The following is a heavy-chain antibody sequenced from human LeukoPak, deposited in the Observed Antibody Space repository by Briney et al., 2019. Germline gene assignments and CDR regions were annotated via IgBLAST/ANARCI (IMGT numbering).Heavy chain of an antibody. CDR1: GYSISSGYY. V-gene: IGHV4-38-2*01. CDR3: ARTYDFWSGYLPYYFDY. CDR2: IYHSGST. Sequence: SETLSLTCAVSGYSISSGYYWGWIRQPPGKGLEWIGSIYHSGSTYYNPALKSRVTISVDTSKNQFSLKLSSVTAADTAVYYCARTYDFWSGYLPYYFDYWGQGTLVTVSS. J-gene: IGHJ4*02. D-gene: IGHD3-3*01.